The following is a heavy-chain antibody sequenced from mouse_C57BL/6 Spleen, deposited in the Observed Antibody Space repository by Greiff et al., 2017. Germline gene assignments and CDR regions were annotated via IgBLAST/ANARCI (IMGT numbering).Heavy chain of an antibody. Sequence: VQLQQSGAELVKPGASVKLSCTASGFNINDYSMHWVKQRTEQGLEWIGRIYPEDGDTKYAPKFKGKATLTADTSSSTAYLQLSSLTSEDTAVYYCARFYGNYGYFAVWGKGTTVTVSA. J-gene: IGHJ1*03. V-gene: IGHV14-2*01. CDR2: IYPEDGDT. D-gene: IGHD2-1*01. CDR1: GFNINDYS. CDR3: ARFYGNYGYFAV.